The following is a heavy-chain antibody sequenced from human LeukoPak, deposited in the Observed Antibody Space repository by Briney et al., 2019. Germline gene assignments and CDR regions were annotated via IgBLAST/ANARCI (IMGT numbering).Heavy chain of an antibody. J-gene: IGHJ4*01. D-gene: IGHD5-12*01. CDR3: ARHYDGLDF. CDR1: GGSISNYY. CDR2: IYYSGST. V-gene: IGHV4-59*08. Sequence: PSETLALTCTVSGGSISNYYWNWIRQPPGKGLEWVGYIYYSGSTNYNPSLKSRLTISVDTSKNRISLKLNSVTAADTAVYYCARHYDGLDFWGHGTLVTVSS.